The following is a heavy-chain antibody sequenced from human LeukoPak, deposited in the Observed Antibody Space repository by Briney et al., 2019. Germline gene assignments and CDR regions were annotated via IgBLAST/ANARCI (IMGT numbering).Heavy chain of an antibody. D-gene: IGHD6-13*01. J-gene: IGHJ4*02. V-gene: IGHV3-21*01. CDR3: TRAFPPLRTAAAGDV. CDR1: GFTFSDCD. Sequence: GGSLRLACTGSGFTFSDCDMNWVRQAPGKGLEWISSISGRSSHIYYADSIKGRFTISRDNAKNSLYLQMNSLRDEDTAVYYCTRAFPPLRTAAAGDVWGQGTLVTVS. CDR2: ISGRSSHI.